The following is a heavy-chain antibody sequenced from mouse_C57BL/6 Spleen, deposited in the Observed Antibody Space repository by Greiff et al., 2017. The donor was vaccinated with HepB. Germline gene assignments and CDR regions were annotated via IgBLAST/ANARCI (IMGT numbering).Heavy chain of an antibody. D-gene: IGHD4-1*01. V-gene: IGHV5-17*01. CDR1: GFTFSDYG. Sequence: EVQLVESGGGLVKPGGSLKLSCAASGFTFSDYGMHWVRQAPEKGLEWVAYISSGSSTIYYADTVKGRFTISRDNAKNTLFLQMTSLRSEDTAMYYCAKNWDERGYFDVWGTGTTVTVSS. CDR3: AKNWDERGYFDV. J-gene: IGHJ1*03. CDR2: ISSGSSTI.